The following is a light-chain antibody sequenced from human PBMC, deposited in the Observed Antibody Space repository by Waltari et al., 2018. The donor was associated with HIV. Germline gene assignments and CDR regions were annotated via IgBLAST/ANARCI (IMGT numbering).Light chain of an antibody. Sequence: QTVVTQEPSFSVSPGGTVTLTCGLSTGPVATTYHPTWHQQTPGQAPRTLIYNTNTRSSGVPDRFSGSILGNKAALTITGAQADDECDYYCMVYMGSGIWVFGGGTKVTVL. CDR3: MVYMGSGIWV. CDR2: NTN. J-gene: IGLJ3*02. V-gene: IGLV8-61*01. CDR1: TGPVATTYH.